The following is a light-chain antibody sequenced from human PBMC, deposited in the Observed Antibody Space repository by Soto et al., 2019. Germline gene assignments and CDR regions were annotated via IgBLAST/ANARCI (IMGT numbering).Light chain of an antibody. V-gene: IGKV3-20*01. CDR3: LLYFSPDRYT. J-gene: IGKJ2*01. CDR1: QSVTRSH. Sequence: EIVLTQTPGTLSLSPGERATLSCRASQSVTRSHLAWYQQKPGQAPRLLIYGASTRATGIPDRFSGSGSDTDFSLTIRRLYPEDFAMYYCLLYFSPDRYTFGPGTKVQIK. CDR2: GAS.